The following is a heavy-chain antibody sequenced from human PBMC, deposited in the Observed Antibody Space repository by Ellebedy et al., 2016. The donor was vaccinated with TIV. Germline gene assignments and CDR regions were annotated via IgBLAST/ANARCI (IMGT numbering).Heavy chain of an antibody. D-gene: IGHD6-13*01. Sequence: GESLKISCAASGFTFSSYSMSWVRQAPGKGLEWVSSISSSNHYIYYADSVKGRFTISRDNAKNSQYLQMNSLRAEDTAVFYCARELAAAGFFDYWGQGTLVTVSS. V-gene: IGHV3-21*01. J-gene: IGHJ4*02. CDR3: ARELAAAGFFDY. CDR2: ISSSNHYI. CDR1: GFTFSSYS.